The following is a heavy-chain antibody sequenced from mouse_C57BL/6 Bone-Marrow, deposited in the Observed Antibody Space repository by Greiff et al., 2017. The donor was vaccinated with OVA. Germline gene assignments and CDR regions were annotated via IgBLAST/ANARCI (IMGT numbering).Heavy chain of an antibody. V-gene: IGHV14-1*01. Sequence: EVKLQESGAELVRPGASVKLSCTASGFNIKDYYMHWVKQRPEQGLEWIGRIDPEDGDTEYAPKFQGKATMTADTSSNTAYLQLSSLTSEDTAVYYCTRPITTVWYFDVWGTGTTVSVSS. J-gene: IGHJ1*03. CDR1: GFNIKDYY. CDR2: IDPEDGDT. D-gene: IGHD1-1*01. CDR3: TRPITTVWYFDV.